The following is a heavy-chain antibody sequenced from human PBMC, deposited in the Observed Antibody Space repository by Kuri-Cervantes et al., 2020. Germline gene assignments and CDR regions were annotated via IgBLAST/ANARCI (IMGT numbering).Heavy chain of an antibody. D-gene: IGHD1-26*01. CDR3: ARRGSGKSNNNWFDP. Sequence: GESLKISCKGSGYSFTSYRIGWVRQMPGKGLEWMGIIYTGDSDTRYSPSFQGQVTITADKSISTAYLQWSSLKASDTAMYYCARRGSGKSNNNWFDPWGQGTLVTVSS. CDR1: GYSFTSYR. J-gene: IGHJ5*02. CDR2: IYTGDSDT. V-gene: IGHV5-51*01.